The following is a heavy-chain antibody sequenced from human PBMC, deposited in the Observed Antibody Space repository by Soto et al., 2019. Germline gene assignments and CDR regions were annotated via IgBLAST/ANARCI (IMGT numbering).Heavy chain of an antibody. D-gene: IGHD6-19*01. V-gene: IGHV3-9*01. CDR3: AKESIAVAGAFDI. Sequence: GESLRLSCAASGFTFDDYAMHWVRQAPGKGLEWVSGISWNSGSIGYADSVKGRFTISRDNAKNSLYLQMNSLRAEDTALYYCAKESIAVAGAFDIWGQGTMVTVSS. CDR2: ISWNSGSI. CDR1: GFTFDDYA. J-gene: IGHJ3*02.